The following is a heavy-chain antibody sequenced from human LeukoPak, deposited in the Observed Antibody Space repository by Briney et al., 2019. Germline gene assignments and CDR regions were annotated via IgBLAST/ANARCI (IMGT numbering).Heavy chain of an antibody. D-gene: IGHD3-22*01. CDR3: AKRYYDSSGYYGTFDY. V-gene: IGHV3-23*01. CDR1: GFTFSSYA. J-gene: IGHJ4*02. CDR2: ISGSGGST. Sequence: GGSLRLSCAASGFTFSSYAMSWVRQAPGKGLEWVSAISGSGGSTYYADPVKGRFTISRDNSKNTLYLQMNSLRAEDTAVYYCAKRYYDSSGYYGTFDYWGQGTLVTVSS.